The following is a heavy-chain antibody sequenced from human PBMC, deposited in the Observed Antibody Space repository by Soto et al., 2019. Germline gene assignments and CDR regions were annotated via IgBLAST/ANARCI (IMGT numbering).Heavy chain of an antibody. CDR2: SFSSGGT. D-gene: IGHD3-9*01. J-gene: IGHJ4*02. CDR1: GFTLDKYT. Sequence: LRLSCAAFGFTLDKYTMGWVRQAPGKGLEWVAESFSSGGTQYADSVKGRFTISRDNPRNMVFLQMNGLRVEDTALYYCARDREADGIWTFDSWGQGALVTVSS. V-gene: IGHV3-53*01. CDR3: ARDREADGIWTFDS.